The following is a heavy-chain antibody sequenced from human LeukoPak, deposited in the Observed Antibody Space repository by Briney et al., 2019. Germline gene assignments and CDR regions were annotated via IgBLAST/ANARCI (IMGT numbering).Heavy chain of an antibody. J-gene: IGHJ4*02. D-gene: IGHD1-26*01. V-gene: IGHV3-74*01. CDR1: GFTFSSYW. CDR3: ARNSGSNRPVDC. CDR2: INTDGSTT. Sequence: GGSLRLSCAASGFTFSSYWMHWVRQAPGKGLVWISGINTDGSTTSYADSVKGRLTISRDNANNTLYLQMNSLRAEDTAVYYCARNSGSNRPVDCWGQGTLVTVSS.